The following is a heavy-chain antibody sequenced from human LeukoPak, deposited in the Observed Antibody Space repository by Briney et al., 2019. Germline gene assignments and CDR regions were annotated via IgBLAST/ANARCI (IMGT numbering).Heavy chain of an antibody. Sequence: GGSLRLSCAASGFTFDDYAMHWVRQAPGKGLEWVSSISSSSSYMYYADSLKGRFTISRDNAKNSLYLQMNSLRAEDTAVYYCASSTSRAGGPGGHSFDYWGQGTLVTVSS. D-gene: IGHD2-2*01. CDR2: ISSSSSYM. CDR1: GFTFDDYA. CDR3: ASSTSRAGGPGGHSFDY. V-gene: IGHV3-21*01. J-gene: IGHJ4*02.